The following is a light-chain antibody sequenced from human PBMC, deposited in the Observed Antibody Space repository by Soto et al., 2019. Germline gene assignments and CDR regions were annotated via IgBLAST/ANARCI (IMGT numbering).Light chain of an antibody. V-gene: IGKV3-11*01. J-gene: IGKJ5*01. CDR2: AAS. CDR1: QSVSNY. Sequence: TLLTQSPATLSLSPGEGSTLSXTASQSVSNYLAWYQQKPGQAPRLXXYAASNRATGIPARFSGSGSGTDFTLTISSLQPEDFATFYCQQSYRTPQITFGQGTRLEI. CDR3: QQSYRTPQIT.